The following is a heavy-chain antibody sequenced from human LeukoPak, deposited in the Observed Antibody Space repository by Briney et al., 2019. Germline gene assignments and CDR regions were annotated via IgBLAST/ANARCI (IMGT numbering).Heavy chain of an antibody. J-gene: IGHJ4*02. CDR3: ARDRYYASENYLLFDC. V-gene: IGHV3-66*01. Sequence: GGSLRLSCAASGLTVSTNCMSWVRQAPGKGLEWVSVIYRDGRTYYADSVRGRFTISRDNSKNTLYLQMNSLRAEDAAVYYCARDRYYASENYLLFDCWGQGTLVTVSS. CDR1: GLTVSTNC. CDR2: IYRDGRT. D-gene: IGHD3-10*01.